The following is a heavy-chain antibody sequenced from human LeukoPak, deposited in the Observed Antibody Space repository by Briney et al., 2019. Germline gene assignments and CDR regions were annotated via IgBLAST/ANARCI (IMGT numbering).Heavy chain of an antibody. V-gene: IGHV3-11*01. Sequence: GGSLRPSCAASGLTFSDYYMSWIRQAPGKGLEWVSYISSSGSTIYYADSVKGRFTISRDNAKNSLYLQMNSLRAEDTAVYYCAKWTRDFNYYDSSGYFDYWGQGTLVTVSS. J-gene: IGHJ4*02. D-gene: IGHD3-22*01. CDR1: GLTFSDYY. CDR2: ISSSGSTI. CDR3: AKWTRDFNYYDSSGYFDY.